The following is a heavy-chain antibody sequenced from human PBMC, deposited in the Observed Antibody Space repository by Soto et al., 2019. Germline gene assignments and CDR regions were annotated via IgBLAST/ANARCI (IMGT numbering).Heavy chain of an antibody. CDR2: ISSGSRYI. J-gene: IGHJ4*02. Sequence: GCSLGLSCVASGVTLCDYAVDWVRQAPWKGLEWVSFISSGSRYIYYADSVKGRFTISRDNSKTTLYLQMNSLRAEDTAVYFCASHNYYNSDQRSSPLDYWGPGTLVTVSS. CDR3: ASHNYYNSDQRSSPLDY. V-gene: IGHV3-21*04. CDR1: GVTLCDYA. D-gene: IGHD3-10*01.